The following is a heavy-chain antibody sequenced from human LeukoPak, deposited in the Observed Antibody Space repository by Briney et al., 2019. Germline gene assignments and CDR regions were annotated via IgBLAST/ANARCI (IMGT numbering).Heavy chain of an antibody. CDR3: ARDLPKTGYVGALDI. V-gene: IGHV3-30*04. J-gene: IGHJ3*02. D-gene: IGHD5-12*01. Sequence: GGSLRLSCAASGFTFRSYAMHWVRQAPGKGLEWVAVISYDGSDKYYADSVKGRFTISRDNSKNTLYLQMNSLRAEDTAVYYCARDLPKTGYVGALDIWGQGTMVTVSS. CDR1: GFTFRSYA. CDR2: ISYDGSDK.